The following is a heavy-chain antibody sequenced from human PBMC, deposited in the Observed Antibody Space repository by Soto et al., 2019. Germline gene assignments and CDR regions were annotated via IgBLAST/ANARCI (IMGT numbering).Heavy chain of an antibody. D-gene: IGHD2-2*01. CDR3: ARLIGYCSSTSCFRWFDP. J-gene: IGHJ5*02. CDR1: GYTFTSYA. Sequence: QVPLVQSGAEVKKPGASVKVSCKASGYTFTSYAMHWVRQAPGQRLEWMGWINAGNGNTKYSQKFQGRVTITRDTSASTAYMELSSLRSEDTAVYYCARLIGYCSSTSCFRWFDPWGQGTLVTVSS. CDR2: INAGNGNT. V-gene: IGHV1-3*01.